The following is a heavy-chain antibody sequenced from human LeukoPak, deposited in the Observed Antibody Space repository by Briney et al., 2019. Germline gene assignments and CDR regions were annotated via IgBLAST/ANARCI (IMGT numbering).Heavy chain of an antibody. J-gene: IGHJ4*02. V-gene: IGHV4-61*01. CDR1: GGSISTSNYY. CDR3: ARAPMFGSGWLD. CDR2: IYYSGST. Sequence: PSETLSLTCTVSGGSISTSNYYWSWIRQPPGKGLEWIGYIYYSGSTNYNPSLKSRVTISVDTSKNQFSLKLSSVTAADTAVYYCARAPMFGSGWLDWGQGTLVTVSS. D-gene: IGHD6-19*01.